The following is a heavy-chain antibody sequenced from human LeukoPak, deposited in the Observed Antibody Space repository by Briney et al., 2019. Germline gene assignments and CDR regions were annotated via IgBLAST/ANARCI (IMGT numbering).Heavy chain of an antibody. CDR2: IYSGGST. Sequence: GGSLRLSCAASGFTVSSNYMSWVRQAPGKGLEWVSVIYSGGSTYYADSVKGGFTISRDNSKNTLYLQMNSLRAEDTAVYYCARDSSGYYLYWGQGALVTVSS. CDR3: ARDSSGYYLY. D-gene: IGHD3-22*01. V-gene: IGHV3-53*01. J-gene: IGHJ4*02. CDR1: GFTVSSNY.